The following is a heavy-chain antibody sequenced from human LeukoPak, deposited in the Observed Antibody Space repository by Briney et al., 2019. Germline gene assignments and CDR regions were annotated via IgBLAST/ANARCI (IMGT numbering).Heavy chain of an antibody. CDR2: INAGNGNT. D-gene: IGHD5-18*01. CDR1: GYTFTSYG. Sequence: ASVKVSCKASGYTFTSYGISWVRQAPGQRLEWMGWINAGNGNTKYSQKFQGRVTITRDTSASTAYMELSSLRSEDTAVYYCARSRGRVPGAMGNFFDYWGQGTLVTVSS. V-gene: IGHV1-3*01. CDR3: ARSRGRVPGAMGNFFDY. J-gene: IGHJ4*02.